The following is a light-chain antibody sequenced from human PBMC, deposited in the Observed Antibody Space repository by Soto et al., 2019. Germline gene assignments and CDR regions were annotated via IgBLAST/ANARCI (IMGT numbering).Light chain of an antibody. V-gene: IGKV3-20*01. CDR3: QYCGSSPHT. CDR1: QSINSVH. CDR2: GAF. Sequence: EIVLTQSPATLSLYPGERATLSCRASQSINSVHLAWYQHKRGQAPRLLMYGAFSRATGTPARFGGSGSETDFTISVSRLDPEDFAVYYCQYCGSSPHTFGGGTKVEIK. J-gene: IGKJ4*01.